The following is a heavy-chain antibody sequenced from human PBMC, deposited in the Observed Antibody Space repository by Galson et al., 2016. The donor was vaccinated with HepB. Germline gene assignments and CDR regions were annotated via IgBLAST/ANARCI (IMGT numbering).Heavy chain of an antibody. V-gene: IGHV2-70*01. CDR2: IDWDDDK. CDR3: ARFCRAYYDYSGFYYYYGMDV. D-gene: IGHD3-16*01. CDR1: GFSLSTSGMC. Sequence: PALVKPTQTLTLTCTFSGFSLSTSGMCVSWIRQPPGKALEWLALIDWDDDKYYGTSLKTRLTISKDTSKNQVVLTMTNMDPMDTATYYCARFCRAYYDYSGFYYYYGMDVWGQGTTVIVSS. J-gene: IGHJ6*02.